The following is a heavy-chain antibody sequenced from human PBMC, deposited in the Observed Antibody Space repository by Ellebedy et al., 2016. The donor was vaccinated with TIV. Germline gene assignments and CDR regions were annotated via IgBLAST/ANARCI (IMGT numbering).Heavy chain of an antibody. D-gene: IGHD2-15*01. CDR2: INHSGST. V-gene: IGHV4-34*01. Sequence: SETLSLXXAVYGGSFSGYYYSWIRLPPGKGLEWIGEINHSGSTNYNPFLMSRVTISVDTSKNRFSLNLSSVTAADTAVYYCAICGDCSGGLDYWGQGTRVTVSS. CDR3: AICGDCSGGLDY. J-gene: IGHJ4*02. CDR1: GGSFSGYY.